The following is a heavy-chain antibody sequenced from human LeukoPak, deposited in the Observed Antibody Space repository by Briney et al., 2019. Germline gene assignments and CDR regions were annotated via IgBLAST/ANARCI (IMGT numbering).Heavy chain of an antibody. CDR3: ARSPSRGYDFWSGYRDYYYMDV. Sequence: GSLRLSCAASGFTFSSYAMHWVRQAPGKGLEWVAVISYDGRNKYYADSVKGRFTISRDNSKHTLYLQMSSLRAEDTAVYYCARSPSRGYDFWSGYRDYYYMDVWGKGTTVTVSS. D-gene: IGHD3-3*01. CDR2: ISYDGRNK. CDR1: GFTFSSYA. V-gene: IGHV3-30*04. J-gene: IGHJ6*03.